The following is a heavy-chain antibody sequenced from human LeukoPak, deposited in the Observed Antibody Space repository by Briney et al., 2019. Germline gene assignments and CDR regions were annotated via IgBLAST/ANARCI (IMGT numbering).Heavy chain of an antibody. CDR2: ISRSGDST. J-gene: IGHJ4*02. Sequence: GGSLRLSCAASGFSFSNYGMNWVRQAPGKGLEWVSGISRSGDSTYYADSVKGRFTISRDNARNTLYLQMNSLRVEDTAAYFCAKRGVVIRVILVGFHKEAYYFDSWGQGAPVTVSS. D-gene: IGHD3-22*01. CDR1: GFSFSNYG. V-gene: IGHV3-23*01. CDR3: AKRGVVIRVILVGFHKEAYYFDS.